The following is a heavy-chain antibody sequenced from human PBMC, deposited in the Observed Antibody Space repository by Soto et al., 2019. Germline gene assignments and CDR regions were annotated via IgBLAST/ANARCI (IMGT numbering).Heavy chain of an antibody. V-gene: IGHV1-18*01. CDR3: ARASGGGVGTTSY. Sequence: QVQLVQSGPEVKKPGASAKVSCKASGYIFSNFGISWMRQVPGQGLEWMGWISAYNGNTNYAQKFQGRVTLTTDTSTNTASMELRSLRTADTAVYYCARASGGGVGTTSYWGQGTLFTVSS. CDR1: GYIFSNFG. J-gene: IGHJ4*02. CDR2: ISAYNGNT. D-gene: IGHD1-26*01.